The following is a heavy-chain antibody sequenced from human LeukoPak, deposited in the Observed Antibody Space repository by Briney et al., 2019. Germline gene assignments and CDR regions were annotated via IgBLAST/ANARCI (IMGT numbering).Heavy chain of an antibody. Sequence: GSLRLSCAASGFTFSSYAMHWVRQAPGKGLEWVAVISYDGSNKYYADSVKGRSTISRDNSKNTLYLQMNSLRAEDTAVYYCAREVVHGWYFDLWGRGTLVTVSS. J-gene: IGHJ2*01. V-gene: IGHV3-30-3*01. CDR3: AREVVHGWYFDL. D-gene: IGHD2-15*01. CDR2: ISYDGSNK. CDR1: GFTFSSYA.